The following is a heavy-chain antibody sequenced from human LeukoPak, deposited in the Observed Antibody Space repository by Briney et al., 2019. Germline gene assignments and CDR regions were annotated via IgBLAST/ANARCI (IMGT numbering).Heavy chain of an antibody. CDR2: IIPILGIA. D-gene: IGHD2-2*02. CDR1: VDTFSRYA. CDR3: ARDSSVTYTGYYFDY. Sequence: ASVKVSCKASVDTFSRYAISWVRQAPGQGLEWMGRIIPILGIANYAQKFQGRVTTTADKSTSTAYMELSSLRSEDTAVYYFARDSSVTYTGYYFDYWGQGTLVTVSS. V-gene: IGHV1-69*04. J-gene: IGHJ4*02.